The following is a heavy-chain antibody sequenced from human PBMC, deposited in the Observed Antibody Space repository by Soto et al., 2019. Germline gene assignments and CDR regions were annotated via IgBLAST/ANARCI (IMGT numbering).Heavy chain of an antibody. Sequence: QVQLQESGPGLVKPSETLSLTCSVSGGSISGNYWGWIRQPPGKGLEWIGYIYYSGSTSYNPSLRSRLTMSVDASKNQFSPKLTSVTAADTAVYYCARYLGVSGGNDYWGQGTLVTVSS. CDR2: IYYSGST. V-gene: IGHV4-59*08. D-gene: IGHD2-15*01. J-gene: IGHJ4*02. CDR3: ARYLGVSGGNDY. CDR1: GGSISGNY.